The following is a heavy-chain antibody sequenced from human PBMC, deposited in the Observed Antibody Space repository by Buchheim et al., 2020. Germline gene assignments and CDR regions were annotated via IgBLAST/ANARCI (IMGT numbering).Heavy chain of an antibody. J-gene: IGHJ6*02. Sequence: QVQLQESGPGLVKPSETLSLTCTVSGGSISSYYWCWIRQPPGKGLEWIGYIYYSGSTNYNPSLKSRVPISVATSKNKFSLKLSSVTAADTAVYYCARVATGYDFWSGSLYYYYGMDVWGQGTT. V-gene: IGHV4-59*01. CDR3: ARVATGYDFWSGSLYYYYGMDV. D-gene: IGHD3-3*01. CDR2: IYYSGST. CDR1: GGSISSYY.